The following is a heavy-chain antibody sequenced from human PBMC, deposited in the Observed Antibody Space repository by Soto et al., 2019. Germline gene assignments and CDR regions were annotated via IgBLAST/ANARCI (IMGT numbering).Heavy chain of an antibody. CDR3: ARVHCSSTSCYHFDY. J-gene: IGHJ4*02. Sequence: GASVKVSCKASGYTFTSYGISWVRQAPGQGLEWMGWISAYNGNTNYAQKLQGRVTMTTDTSTSTAYMELRSLRSDDTAVYYCARVHCSSTSCYHFDYWGQGTLVTAPQ. CDR1: GYTFTSYG. V-gene: IGHV1-18*01. D-gene: IGHD2-2*01. CDR2: ISAYNGNT.